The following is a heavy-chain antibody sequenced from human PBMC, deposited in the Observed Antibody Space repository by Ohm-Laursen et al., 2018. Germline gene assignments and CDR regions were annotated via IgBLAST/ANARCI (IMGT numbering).Heavy chain of an antibody. D-gene: IGHD2-21*02. CDR2: ISGSGGST. J-gene: IGHJ4*02. CDR3: ATLGQYCGGDCYPNY. CDR1: GFTFSSYA. Sequence: SLRLSCAAAGFTFSSYAMSWVRQAPGKGLEWVSAISGSGGSTYYADSVKGRFTISRDNSKNTLYLQMNSLRAEDTAVYYCATLGQYCGGDCYPNYWGQGTLVTVSS. V-gene: IGHV3-23*01.